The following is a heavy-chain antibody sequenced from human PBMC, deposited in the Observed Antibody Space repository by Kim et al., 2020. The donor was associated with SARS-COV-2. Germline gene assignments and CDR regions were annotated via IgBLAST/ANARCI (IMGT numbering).Heavy chain of an antibody. J-gene: IGHJ6*02. V-gene: IGHV7-4-1*02. Sequence: YAQGFTGRFVFSLDTSVSTAYLQISSLKAEDTAVYYCARPSGGMRFGMDVWGQGTTVTVSS. CDR3: ARPSGGMRFGMDV. D-gene: IGHD2-8*01.